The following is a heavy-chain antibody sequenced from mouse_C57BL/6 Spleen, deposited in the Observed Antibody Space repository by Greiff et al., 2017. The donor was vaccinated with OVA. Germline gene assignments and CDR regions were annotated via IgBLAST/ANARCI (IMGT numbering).Heavy chain of an antibody. CDR1: GYTFTDYY. Sequence: VQLQQSGPELVKPGASVKISCKASGYTFTDYYMNWVKQSHGKSLEWIGDINPNNGGTSYNQKFKGKATLTVDKSSSTAYMELRSLTSEDSAVYYGARSSETFAYWGQGTLVTVSA. J-gene: IGHJ3*01. CDR2: INPNNGGT. V-gene: IGHV1-26*01. CDR3: ARSSETFAY.